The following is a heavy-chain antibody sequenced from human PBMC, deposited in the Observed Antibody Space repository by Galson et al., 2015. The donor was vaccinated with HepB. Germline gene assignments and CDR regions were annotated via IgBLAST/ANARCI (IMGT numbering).Heavy chain of an antibody. CDR2: ISYDGSNK. CDR3: ARDRGTDIVATAVDY. J-gene: IGHJ4*02. V-gene: IGHV3-30*04. Sequence: SLRLSCAASGFTFSSYAMHWVRQAPGKGLEWVAVISYDGSNKYYADSVKGRFTISRDNSKNTLYLQMNSLRAEDTAVYYCARDRGTDIVATAVDYWGQGTLVTVST. CDR1: GFTFSSYA. D-gene: IGHD5-12*01.